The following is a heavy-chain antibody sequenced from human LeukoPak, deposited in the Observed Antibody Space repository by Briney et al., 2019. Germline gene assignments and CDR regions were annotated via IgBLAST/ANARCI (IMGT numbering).Heavy chain of an antibody. J-gene: IGHJ4*02. CDR3: ARDGGRTGFLSY. CDR1: GYTFTSYY. D-gene: IGHD1-26*01. Sequence: ASVKVSCKASGYTFTSYYMHWVRQAPGQGLEWMGWISAYNGNTNYAQKLQGRVTMTTDTSTSTAYMELRSLRSDDTAVYYCARDGGRTGFLSYWGQGTLVTVSS. CDR2: ISAYNGNT. V-gene: IGHV1-18*04.